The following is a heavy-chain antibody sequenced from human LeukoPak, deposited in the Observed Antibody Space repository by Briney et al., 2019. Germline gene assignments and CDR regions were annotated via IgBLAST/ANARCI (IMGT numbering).Heavy chain of an antibody. Sequence: PSETLSLTCTVSGGSISSYYWSWLRQPPGKGLEWLGYIYYSGSTNYNPSLKSRVTISVDTSKNQFSLKLSSVTAADTAVYYCARERLGYSYGYPDAFDIWGQGTMVTVSS. CDR2: IYYSGST. J-gene: IGHJ3*02. CDR1: GGSISSYY. CDR3: ARERLGYSYGYPDAFDI. V-gene: IGHV4-59*01. D-gene: IGHD5-18*01.